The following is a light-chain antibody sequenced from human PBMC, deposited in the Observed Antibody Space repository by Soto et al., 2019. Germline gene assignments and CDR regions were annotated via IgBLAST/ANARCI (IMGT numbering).Light chain of an antibody. V-gene: IGLV3-9*01. CDR2: RDS. CDR1: NIGSKN. Sequence: SYELTQPLSVSVALGQTARITCGGNNIGSKNVHWYQQKPGQAPVLVIYRDSNRPYGIPERFSGSNSGNTATLTISRAQAGDEADYYCQAWDSSTVVFGGGTKVTVL. CDR3: QAWDSSTVV. J-gene: IGLJ2*01.